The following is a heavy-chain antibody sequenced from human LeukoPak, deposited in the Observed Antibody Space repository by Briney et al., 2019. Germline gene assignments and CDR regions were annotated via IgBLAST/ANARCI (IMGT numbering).Heavy chain of an antibody. CDR3: ARGYYSSTSCYYYYYYMDV. D-gene: IGHD2-2*01. CDR2: IYYSGST. V-gene: IGHV4-59*11. J-gene: IGHJ6*03. Sequence: SETLSLTCTVSGGSISSHYWSWIRQPPGKGLEWIGHIYYSGSTNYNPSLKSRVTISVDTSKNQFSLKMSSVTAADTAVYYCARGYYSSTSCYYYYYYMDVWGKGTTVTVSS. CDR1: GGSISSHY.